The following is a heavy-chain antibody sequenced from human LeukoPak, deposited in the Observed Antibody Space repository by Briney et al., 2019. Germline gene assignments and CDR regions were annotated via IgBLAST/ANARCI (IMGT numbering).Heavy chain of an antibody. Sequence: GRSLRLSCAASGFTFSSYGMHWVRQAPGKGLEWVAVIWYDGSNKYYADSVKGRFTISRDNSKNTLYPQMNSLRTEDTAVYYCAKDRYYYDSSGLFDYWGQGTLVTVSS. V-gene: IGHV3-33*06. CDR2: IWYDGSNK. D-gene: IGHD3-22*01. CDR1: GFTFSSYG. J-gene: IGHJ4*02. CDR3: AKDRYYYDSSGLFDY.